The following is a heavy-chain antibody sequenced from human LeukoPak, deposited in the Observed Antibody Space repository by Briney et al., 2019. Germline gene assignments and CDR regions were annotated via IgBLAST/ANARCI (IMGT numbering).Heavy chain of an antibody. Sequence: GGSLRLSCAASGFTFSSYWMSWVRQAPGKGLEWVANIKQDGSEKYYVDSVKGRFTISRDNAKNSLYLQMNSLRAEDTAVYYCARDQPGIAAAAPGGFDYWGQGTLVTVSS. V-gene: IGHV3-7*03. J-gene: IGHJ4*02. CDR3: ARDQPGIAAAAPGGFDY. CDR2: IKQDGSEK. D-gene: IGHD6-13*01. CDR1: GFTFSSYW.